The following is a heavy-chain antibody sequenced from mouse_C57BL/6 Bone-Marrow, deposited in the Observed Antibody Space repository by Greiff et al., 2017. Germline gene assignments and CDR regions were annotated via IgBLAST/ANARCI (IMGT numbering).Heavy chain of an antibody. CDR2: IDPSDSYT. Sequence: QVQLQQPGAELVMPGASVKLSCKASGYTFTSYWMHWVKQRPGQGLEWIGEIDPSDSYTNYNQKFKGKSTLTVDKSSSTAYMQLSSLTSEDSAVYYCARDIHDGSSLLYWYFDVWGTGTTVTVSS. J-gene: IGHJ1*03. CDR1: GYTFTSYW. V-gene: IGHV1-69*01. CDR3: ARDIHDGSSLLYWYFDV. D-gene: IGHD1-1*01.